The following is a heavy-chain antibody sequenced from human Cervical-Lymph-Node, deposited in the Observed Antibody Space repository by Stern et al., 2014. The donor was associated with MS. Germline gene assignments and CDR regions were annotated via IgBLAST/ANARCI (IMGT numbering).Heavy chain of an antibody. CDR2: ISGSGGST. D-gene: IGHD4-17*01. CDR1: GFTFRSCA. J-gene: IGHJ4*02. Sequence: EVQPVESGGGLVQPGGSLRLSCAAAGFTFRSCAMSWVRQAPGKQLQWVSAISGSGGSTYYADSVKGRFTISRDNSKNTLYLQMNSLRAEDTAVYYCAKSTVTSLSDYWGQGTLVTVSS. V-gene: IGHV3-23*04. CDR3: AKSTVTSLSDY.